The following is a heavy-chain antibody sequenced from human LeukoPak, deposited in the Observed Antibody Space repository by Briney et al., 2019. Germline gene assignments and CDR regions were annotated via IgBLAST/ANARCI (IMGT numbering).Heavy chain of an antibody. CDR2: FDPEDGET. CDR3: ATAFITMVRGVIITSDWFDP. Sequence: ASVNVSCTVSGYTLTELSMHWVRQAPGKGLEWMGGFDPEDGETIYAQKFQGRVTMTEDTSTDTAYMELSSLRSEDTAVYYCATAFITMVRGVIITSDWFDPWGQGTLVTVSS. J-gene: IGHJ5*02. CDR1: GYTLTELS. D-gene: IGHD3-10*01. V-gene: IGHV1-24*01.